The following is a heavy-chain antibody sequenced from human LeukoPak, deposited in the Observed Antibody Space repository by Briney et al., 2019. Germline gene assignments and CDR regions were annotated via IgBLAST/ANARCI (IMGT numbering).Heavy chain of an antibody. D-gene: IGHD3-9*01. Sequence: ASMKVSCKASGYTFTGYYMHWVRQAPGQGLEWMGWINPNSGGTNYAQKFQGRVTMARDTSISTAYMELSRLRSDDTAVYYCARDLGYFDWLLSSMDVWGQGTTVTVSS. V-gene: IGHV1-2*02. CDR3: ARDLGYFDWLLSSMDV. CDR1: GYTFTGYY. CDR2: INPNSGGT. J-gene: IGHJ6*02.